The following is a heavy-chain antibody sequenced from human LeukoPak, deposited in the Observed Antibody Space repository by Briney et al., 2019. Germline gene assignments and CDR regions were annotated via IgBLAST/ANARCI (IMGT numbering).Heavy chain of an antibody. D-gene: IGHD5-12*01. CDR1: GFTFSSYG. CDR2: IWYGGSNK. V-gene: IGHV3-30*02. Sequence: GGSLRLSCAASGFTFSSYGMHWVRQAPGKGLEWVAVIWYGGSNKYYADSVKGRFTISRDNSKNTLYLQMNSLRAEDTAVYYCAKTGGGYDFDYYYYMDVWGKGTTVTVSS. CDR3: AKTGGGYDFDYYYYMDV. J-gene: IGHJ6*03.